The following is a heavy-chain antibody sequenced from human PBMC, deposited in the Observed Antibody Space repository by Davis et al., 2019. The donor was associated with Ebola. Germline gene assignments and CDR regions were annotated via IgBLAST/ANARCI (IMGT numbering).Heavy chain of an antibody. CDR3: ARGLGRYNWKRITTGYGMDV. CDR2: ISHSGST. V-gene: IGHV4-34*01. Sequence: MPSETLSLTCAVYGGSFSGYYWSWIRQPPGKGLEWIGEISHSGSTSYNPSLKSRVTISVDKSKNQFSLKLSSVTAADTAVYYCARGLGRYNWKRITTGYGMDVWGQGTTVTVSS. D-gene: IGHD1-20*01. CDR1: GGSFSGYY. J-gene: IGHJ6*02.